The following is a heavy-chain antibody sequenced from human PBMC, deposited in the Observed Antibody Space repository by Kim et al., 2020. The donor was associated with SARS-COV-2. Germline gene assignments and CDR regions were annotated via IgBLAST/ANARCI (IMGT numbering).Heavy chain of an antibody. Sequence: GGSLRLSCTASSFSFNDYYMAWIRQAPGKGLEWIASISGRGSSIYSADSVKGRFTISRDNAKNTLYLQMSSLRADDTAIYYCARSVWPGCSGFTCNWFAPWGQGTLVTVSS. CDR1: SFSFNDYY. V-gene: IGHV3-11*01. CDR3: ARSVWPGCSGFTCNWFAP. CDR2: ISGRGSSI. J-gene: IGHJ5*02. D-gene: IGHD2-15*01.